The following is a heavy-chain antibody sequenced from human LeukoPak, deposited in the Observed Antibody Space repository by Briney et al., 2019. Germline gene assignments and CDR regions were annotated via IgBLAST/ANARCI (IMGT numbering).Heavy chain of an antibody. J-gene: IGHJ4*02. Sequence: SAKVSCKASGGTFSSYAISWVRQAPGQGLEWMGGIIPIFGTANYAQKFQGRVTITTDESTSTAYMELSSLRSEDTAVYYCARGSGYGGNSIYFDYWGQGTLVTVSS. V-gene: IGHV1-69*05. CDR1: GGTFSSYA. CDR2: IIPIFGTA. CDR3: ARGSGYGGNSIYFDY. D-gene: IGHD4-23*01.